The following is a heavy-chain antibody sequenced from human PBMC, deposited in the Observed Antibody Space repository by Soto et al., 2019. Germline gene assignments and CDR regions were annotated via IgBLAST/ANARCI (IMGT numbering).Heavy chain of an antibody. J-gene: IGHJ6*02. D-gene: IGHD6-6*01. V-gene: IGHV3-9*01. Sequence: SLKISCAASGFTFDDYAMHWVRQAPGKGLEWVSGISWNSGSIGYADSVKGRFTISRDNAKNSLYLQMNSLRAEDTALYYCARPIAARFYYYGMDVWGQGTPVTVSS. CDR3: ARPIAARFYYYGMDV. CDR2: ISWNSGSI. CDR1: GFTFDDYA.